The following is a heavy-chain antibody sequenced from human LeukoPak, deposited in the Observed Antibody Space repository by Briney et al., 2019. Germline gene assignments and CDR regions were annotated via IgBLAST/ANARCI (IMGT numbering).Heavy chain of an antibody. D-gene: IGHD4-17*01. CDR2: IYHSGST. CDR1: GGSISSSNW. Sequence: PSGTLSLTCAVSGGSISSSNWWSWVHQPPGKGLEWIGEIYHSGSTNYNPSLKSRVTISVDKSKNQFSLKLSSVTAADTAVYYCARTPSHDYGDYTFDYWGQGTLVTVSS. V-gene: IGHV4-4*02. CDR3: ARTPSHDYGDYTFDY. J-gene: IGHJ4*02.